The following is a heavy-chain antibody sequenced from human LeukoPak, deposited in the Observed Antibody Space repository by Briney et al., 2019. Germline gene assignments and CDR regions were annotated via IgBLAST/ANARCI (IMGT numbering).Heavy chain of an antibody. CDR3: ATGSMVRGVIVHYGMDA. CDR2: FDPEDGET. CDR1: GYTLTELS. Sequence: ASVKVSCKVSGYTLTELSMHWVRQAPGKGLEWMGGFDPEDGETIYAQKFQGRVTMTEDTSTDTAYMELSSLRSEDTAVYYCATGSMVRGVIVHYGMDAWGQGTTVTVSS. V-gene: IGHV1-24*01. J-gene: IGHJ6*02. D-gene: IGHD3-10*01.